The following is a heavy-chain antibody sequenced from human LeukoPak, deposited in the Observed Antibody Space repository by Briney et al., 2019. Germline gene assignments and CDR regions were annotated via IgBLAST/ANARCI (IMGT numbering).Heavy chain of an antibody. J-gene: IGHJ5*02. CDR3: ATVKWELHNWFDP. D-gene: IGHD1-26*01. V-gene: IGHV1-24*01. Sequence: ASVKVSCKVSGYTLTELSMHWVRQAPGKGLEWMGGFDPEDGETIYAQKFQGRVTMTEDTPTDTAYMELSSLRSEDTAVYYCATVKWELHNWFDPWGQGTLVTVAT. CDR2: FDPEDGET. CDR1: GYTLTELS.